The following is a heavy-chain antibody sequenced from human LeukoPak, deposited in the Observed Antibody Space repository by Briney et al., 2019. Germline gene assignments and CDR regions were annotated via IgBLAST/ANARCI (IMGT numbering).Heavy chain of an antibody. CDR1: GYSITSGYN. CDR2: IYHSGSA. CDR3: VRYCSSTTCYTRAVDY. D-gene: IGHD2-2*02. J-gene: IGHJ4*02. V-gene: IGHV4-38-2*01. Sequence: KPSQTLSLTCPVSGYSITSGYNGAWIRQPPGKVLEWIGSIYHSGSAYYNPSLKSRGTISVDTSKNQFSLKLSSVTAADTAVYYCVRYCSSTTCYTRAVDYWGQGTLVTVSS.